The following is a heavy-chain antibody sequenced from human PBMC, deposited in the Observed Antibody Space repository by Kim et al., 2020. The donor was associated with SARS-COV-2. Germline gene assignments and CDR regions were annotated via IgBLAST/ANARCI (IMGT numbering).Heavy chain of an antibody. Sequence: ASVKVSCKASGYTFSDHYIQWVRQAPGQGLEWMGRINPHTGGTDYAQKFQGRVTMSRDTAITAVYMELSSLRSDDTAVFFCARDYGTYYDFWGACSSVWGTGTTVTVSS. D-gene: IGHD3-3*01. CDR2: INPHTGGT. CDR3: ARDYGTYYDFWGACSSV. J-gene: IGHJ6*04. CDR1: GYTFSDHY. V-gene: IGHV1-2*06.